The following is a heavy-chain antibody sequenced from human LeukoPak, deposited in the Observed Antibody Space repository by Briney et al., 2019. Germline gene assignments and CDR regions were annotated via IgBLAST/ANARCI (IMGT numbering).Heavy chain of an antibody. V-gene: IGHV3-53*01. Sequence: GGSLRLSCIASGFTFSTYTMSWVRQAPGKGLEWVSVIYSGGTTYYADSVKGRFTISRDNSNNTLYLQMNSLRAEDTAVYYCARGPVTRFEIWGQGTMVTVSS. CDR3: ARGPVTRFEI. CDR2: IYSGGTT. D-gene: IGHD4-17*01. CDR1: GFTFSTYT. J-gene: IGHJ3*02.